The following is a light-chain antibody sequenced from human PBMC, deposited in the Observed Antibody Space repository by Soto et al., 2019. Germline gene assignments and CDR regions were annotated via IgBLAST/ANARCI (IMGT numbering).Light chain of an antibody. CDR2: NAS. J-gene: IGKJ2*01. V-gene: IGKV3-20*01. CDR1: QSVSNNY. CDR3: QQYGSSRT. Sequence: EIVLTQSPGTLSLSPGERATLSCRASQSVSNNYLAWYQQKPGQAPRLLIYNASSRATVIPDRFSGSGSGTDFTLTISRLEPEDFAVYYCQQYGSSRTFGQGTKLDIK.